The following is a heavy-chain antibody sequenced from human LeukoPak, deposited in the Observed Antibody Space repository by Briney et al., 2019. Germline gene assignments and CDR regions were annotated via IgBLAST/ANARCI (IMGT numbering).Heavy chain of an antibody. D-gene: IGHD3-10*01. CDR1: DFTVSSNY. CDR3: ARPLRVRGVPDYMDV. CDR2: IHKNAIT. V-gene: IGHV3-53*01. J-gene: IGHJ6*03. Sequence: HSGGSLRLSCAASDFTVSSNYMSWVRQAPGKGLEWVSVIHKNAITSYADTVKGRFTISRDNSKNTLYLQMNNLRVDDTAVYYCARPLRVRGVPDYMDVWGKGTTVTVYS.